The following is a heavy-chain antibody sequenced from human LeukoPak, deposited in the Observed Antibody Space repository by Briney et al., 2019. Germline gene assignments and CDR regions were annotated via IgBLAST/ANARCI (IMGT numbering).Heavy chain of an antibody. Sequence: SETLSLTCAVYGGSFSSYYWSWIRQPPGKGLEWIGEINHSGSTNYNPSLKSRVTISVDTSKNQFSLKLSSVTAADTAVYYCARKPWIQLWSFFDYWGQGTLVTVSS. D-gene: IGHD5-18*01. J-gene: IGHJ4*02. CDR3: ARKPWIQLWSFFDY. CDR1: GGSFSSYY. CDR2: INHSGST. V-gene: IGHV4-34*01.